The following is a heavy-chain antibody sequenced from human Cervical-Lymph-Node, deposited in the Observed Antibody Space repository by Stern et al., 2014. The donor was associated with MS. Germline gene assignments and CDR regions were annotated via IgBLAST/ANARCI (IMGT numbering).Heavy chain of an antibody. D-gene: IGHD2-15*01. CDR2: IKEDGSDA. Sequence: DVQLVESGGGLVQPGGSLRLPCAASGFTFSSYWMNWVRQAPGKGLEGVANIKEDGSDAYYVDSGKGRITIPRDNSQNTLSLLNNSLRAGDTAVYYCARGSDTWGQGTLVTVSA. CDR1: GFTFSSYW. CDR3: ARGSDT. J-gene: IGHJ5*02. V-gene: IGHV3-7*01.